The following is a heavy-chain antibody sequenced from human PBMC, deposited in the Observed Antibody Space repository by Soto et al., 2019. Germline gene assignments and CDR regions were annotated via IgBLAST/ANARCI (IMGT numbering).Heavy chain of an antibody. V-gene: IGHV1-69*01. Sequence: QVQLVQSGAEVKKPGSSVKVSGKASGGTFSRYAISWVRQAPGQGLEWRGGIIPMFGKANYAQKFQGRVTITADESTSTGYMELRSLISEDTAVYYCARDGTLYDTSGYYSLYWGQGTLVTVSS. D-gene: IGHD3-22*01. CDR2: IIPMFGKA. J-gene: IGHJ4*02. CDR1: GGTFSRYA. CDR3: ARDGTLYDTSGYYSLY.